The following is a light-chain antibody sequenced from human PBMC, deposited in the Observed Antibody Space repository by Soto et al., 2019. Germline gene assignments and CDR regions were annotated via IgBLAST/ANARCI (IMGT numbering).Light chain of an antibody. J-gene: IGLJ3*02. Sequence: QSALTQPRSVSGSPGQSVTISCTGTSSDVGGYNYVSWYQQHPGKAPKLMIYDVSKRPSGVPDRFSGSKSGTSASLAITGLQAEDEADYYCQSYDTSLRGSTWVFGGGTKLTVL. CDR2: DVS. CDR1: SSDVGGYNY. V-gene: IGLV2-11*01. CDR3: QSYDTSLRGSTWV.